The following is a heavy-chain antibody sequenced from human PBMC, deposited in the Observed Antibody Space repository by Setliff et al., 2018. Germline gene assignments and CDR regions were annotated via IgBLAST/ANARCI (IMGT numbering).Heavy chain of an antibody. CDR1: GYTFTDYG. J-gene: IGHJ6*03. CDR2: ISAHDGKI. D-gene: IGHD1-26*01. CDR3: ARGGIYTEGYYYYMDV. V-gene: IGHV1-18*01. Sequence: ASVKVSCKASGYTFTDYGINWVRQAPGQGLEWMGWISAHDGKINYTHGFQGRITMTTDPSTTTAYMELRGLKFDDAAVYYCARGGIYTEGYYYYMDVWGKGTTVTVSS.